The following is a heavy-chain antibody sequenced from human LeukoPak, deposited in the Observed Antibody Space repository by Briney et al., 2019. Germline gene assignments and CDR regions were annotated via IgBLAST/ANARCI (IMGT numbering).Heavy chain of an antibody. CDR3: ARDDSSGYCPY. V-gene: IGHV1-18*01. J-gene: IGHJ4*02. Sequence: GASVKVSCKASGYTFTSYGISWVRQAPGQGLEWMGWISAYNGNTNYAQKLQGRVTMTRDTSTSTVYMELSSLRSEDTAVYYCARDDSSGYCPYWGQGTLVTVSS. CDR1: GYTFTSYG. D-gene: IGHD3-22*01. CDR2: ISAYNGNT.